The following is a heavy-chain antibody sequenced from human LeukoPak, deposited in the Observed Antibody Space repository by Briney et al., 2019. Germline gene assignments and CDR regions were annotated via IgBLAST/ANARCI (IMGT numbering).Heavy chain of an antibody. D-gene: IGHD3-10*01. CDR2: IYHSGST. V-gene: IGHV4-38-2*01. Sequence: SETLSLTCAVSSYSISSNYYWGWIRQPPGKGLEWIGSIYHSGSTFYNPSLKSRVTISVDTSKNQFSLKLSSVTAADTAMYYCARSSVGEYDYWGQGTLVTVSS. J-gene: IGHJ4*02. CDR3: ARSSVGEYDY. CDR1: SYSISSNYY.